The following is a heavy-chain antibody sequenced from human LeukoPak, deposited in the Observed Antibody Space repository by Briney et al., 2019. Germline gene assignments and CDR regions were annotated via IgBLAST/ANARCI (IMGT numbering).Heavy chain of an antibody. V-gene: IGHV4-59*01. CDR2: IYYSGST. CDR3: ARVVNRGYSVFDY. CDR1: GVSISSYY. Sequence: KPSETLSLTCTVSGVSISSYYWSWIRQPPGKGLEWVGYIYYSGSTNYNPSLKSRVTISVDTSKNQFSLKLSSVTAADTAVYYCARVVNRGYSVFDYWGQGTLVTVSS. D-gene: IGHD5/OR15-5a*01. J-gene: IGHJ4*02.